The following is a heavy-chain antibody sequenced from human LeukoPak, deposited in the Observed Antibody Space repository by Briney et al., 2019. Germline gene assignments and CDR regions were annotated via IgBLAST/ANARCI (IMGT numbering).Heavy chain of an antibody. V-gene: IGHV4-59*01. CDR2: IYYSGST. CDR1: GGSISSYY. D-gene: IGHD6-13*01. J-gene: IGHJ6*02. CDR3: ARAGDYSSSWYGQDYYYYYGMDV. Sequence: SETLSLTCTVSGGSISSYYWSWIRQPPGKGLEWIGYIYYSGSTNYNPSLKSRVTISVDTSKNQFSLKLSSVTAADTAVYYCARAGDYSSSWYGQDYYYYYGMDVWGQGTTVTVSS.